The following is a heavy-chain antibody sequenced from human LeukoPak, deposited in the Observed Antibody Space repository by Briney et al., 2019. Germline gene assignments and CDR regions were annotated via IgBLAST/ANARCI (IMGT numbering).Heavy chain of an antibody. CDR1: GGSMSGYY. Sequence: SETLSLTCNVSGGSMSGYYWTWIRQPPGKGLEWIGHIHSTGSPTYNPSLKSRVTMSIDTSKNQFSLSLSSATAADTAFYYCARRRGGFGEGEFIYWGQGTLVTVSS. J-gene: IGHJ4*02. CDR3: ARRRGGFGEGEFIY. CDR2: IHSTGSP. V-gene: IGHV4-4*09. D-gene: IGHD3-16*01.